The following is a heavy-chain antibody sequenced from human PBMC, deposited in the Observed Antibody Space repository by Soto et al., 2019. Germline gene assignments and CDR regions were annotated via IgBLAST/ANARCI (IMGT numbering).Heavy chain of an antibody. CDR1: GGSISNSGFY. CDR3: ARPRGLRFSVADVFDI. V-gene: IGHV4-39*01. Sequence: SETLSLTCIVSGGSISNSGFYWGWIRQPPGKGLEWIGSIYDSGTTYYNPSLKSRVTVSVDTSKNQFSLRLTSVIAADTAVYYCARPRGLRFSVADVFDIWGQGAMVTVSS. J-gene: IGHJ3*02. D-gene: IGHD3-3*01. CDR2: IYDSGTT.